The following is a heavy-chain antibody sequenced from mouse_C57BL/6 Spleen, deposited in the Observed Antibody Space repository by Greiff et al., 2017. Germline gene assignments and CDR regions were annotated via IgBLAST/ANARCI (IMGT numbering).Heavy chain of an antibody. J-gene: IGHJ2*01. CDR1: GYTFTSYG. CDR3: ARSTTTVSDY. CDR2: IYPRSGNT. V-gene: IGHV1-81*01. D-gene: IGHD1-1*01. Sequence: VQLQQSGAELVRPGASVKLSCTASGYTFTSYGMSWVKQRPGQGLEWIGEIYPRSGNTYYNEKFKGKATLNADKSSRTAYMELRSLTSEDSAVYVCARSTTTVSDYWGQGTTLTVSS.